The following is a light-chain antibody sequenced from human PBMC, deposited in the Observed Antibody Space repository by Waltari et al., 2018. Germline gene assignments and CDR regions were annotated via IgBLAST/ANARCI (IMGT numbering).Light chain of an antibody. J-gene: IGLJ1*01. V-gene: IGLV2-23*02. CDR2: EVI. CDR3: CSYAGRGTYV. Sequence: QSALTQPASVSGTPGQSITISCTGTTSDVGNYDLVSWYQQHPGKAPKLLICEVIKRPSGGSSRFSGSKSGNTACLTISGLQAEDEADYYCCSYAGRGTYVFGSGTKVTVL. CDR1: TSDVGNYDL.